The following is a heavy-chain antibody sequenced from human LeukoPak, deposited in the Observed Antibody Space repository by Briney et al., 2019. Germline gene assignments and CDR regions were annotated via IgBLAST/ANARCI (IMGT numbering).Heavy chain of an antibody. Sequence: GATVKISCKASGYTFTDYYMHWVQQAPGKGLEWMGRVDPEDGETIYAEKFQGRVTITADTSTDTAYMELSSLRSEDTAAYYCATEGHGGVVTSMDVWGKGTTVTVSS. V-gene: IGHV1-69-2*01. CDR2: VDPEDGET. CDR3: ATEGHGGVVTSMDV. CDR1: GYTFTDYY. D-gene: IGHD3-3*01. J-gene: IGHJ6*04.